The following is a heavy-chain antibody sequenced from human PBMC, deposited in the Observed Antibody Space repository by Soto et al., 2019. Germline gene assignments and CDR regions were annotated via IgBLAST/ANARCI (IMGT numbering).Heavy chain of an antibody. Sequence: SETLSLTCTVSGGSISSGDYYWSWIRQPPGKGLEWIGYIYYSGSTYYNPSLKSRVTISVDTSKNQFSLKLSSVTAADTAVYYCAREGYYDSSGYYNERKFYYWGQGTLVTVSS. CDR2: IYYSGST. CDR3: AREGYYDSSGYYNERKFYY. J-gene: IGHJ4*02. D-gene: IGHD3-22*01. CDR1: GGSISSGDYY. V-gene: IGHV4-30-4*01.